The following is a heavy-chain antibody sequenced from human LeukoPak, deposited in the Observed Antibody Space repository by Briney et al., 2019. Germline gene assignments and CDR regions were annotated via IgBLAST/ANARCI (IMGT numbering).Heavy chain of an antibody. V-gene: IGHV4-59*04. Sequence: NPSGTLSLTCTVSGGSISSYYWSWIRQPPGKGLEWIGSIYYSGSTYYNPSLKSRVTMSVDTSKNQFSLKLSSVTAADTAVYYCARTVVSLPFDYWGQGTLVTVSS. D-gene: IGHD3-22*01. CDR1: GGSISSYY. CDR2: IYYSGST. J-gene: IGHJ4*02. CDR3: ARTVVSLPFDY.